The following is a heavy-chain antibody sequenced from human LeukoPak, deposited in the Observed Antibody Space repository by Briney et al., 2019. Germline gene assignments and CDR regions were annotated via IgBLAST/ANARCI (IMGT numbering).Heavy chain of an antibody. D-gene: IGHD5-18*01. CDR1: GYSFTSYW. V-gene: IGHV5-51*01. CDR3: ARQGSGYSYGTPFDY. CDR2: IYPGDSDT. Sequence: GESLKISRKGSGYSFTSYWIGWVRQMPGKGLEWMGIIYPGDSDTRYSPSFQGQVTISADKSISTAYLQWSSLKASDTAMYYCARQGSGYSYGTPFDYWGQGTLVTVSS. J-gene: IGHJ4*02.